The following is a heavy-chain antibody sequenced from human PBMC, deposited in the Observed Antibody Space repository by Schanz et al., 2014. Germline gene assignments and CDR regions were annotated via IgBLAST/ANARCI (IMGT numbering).Heavy chain of an antibody. CDR1: GFTFSSYD. D-gene: IGHD5-12*01. CDR3: ARDFHGYGPHLDY. V-gene: IGHV3-33*01. CDR2: LWNDGSKK. Sequence: QVQLVESGGGVVQPGRFLRLSCVASGFTFSSYDVFWVRQAPGKGLEWVAILWNDGSKKYYADSVKGRFTVSRDNSKNTLYLQLNSLRAEDTAVYYCARDFHGYGPHLDYWGQGSLVTVSS. J-gene: IGHJ4*02.